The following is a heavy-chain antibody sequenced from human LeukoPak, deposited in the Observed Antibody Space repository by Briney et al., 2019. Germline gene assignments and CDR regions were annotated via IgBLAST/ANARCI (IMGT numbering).Heavy chain of an antibody. CDR3: ARALDYYGSGSYPIEPLDY. J-gene: IGHJ4*02. V-gene: IGHV1-18*01. Sequence: ASVKVSCKASGYTFTSYGISWVRQAPGQGLEWMGWISAYNGNTNYAQKLQGRVTMTTDTSTSTAYMELRSLRSDDTAVYYCARALDYYGSGSYPIEPLDYWGQGTLVTVSS. CDR1: GYTFTSYG. CDR2: ISAYNGNT. D-gene: IGHD3-10*01.